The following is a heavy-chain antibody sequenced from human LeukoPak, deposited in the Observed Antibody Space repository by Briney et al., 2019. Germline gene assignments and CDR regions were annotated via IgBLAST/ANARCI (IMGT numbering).Heavy chain of an antibody. CDR3: MRDYMGWFDP. Sequence: GGSLRLSCAPSGFTFSSFAMSWVRQAPGKGLEWVSAISGSGDNTYYADSVKGRFTISRDTASNTMHLEMNNLRIEDTAVYYCMRDYMGWFDPWGQGSLVTVSS. V-gene: IGHV3-23*01. CDR1: GFTFSSFA. CDR2: ISGSGDNT. J-gene: IGHJ5*02. D-gene: IGHD3-10*01.